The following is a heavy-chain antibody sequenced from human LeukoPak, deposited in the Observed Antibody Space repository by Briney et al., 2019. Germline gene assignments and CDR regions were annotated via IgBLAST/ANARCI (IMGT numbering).Heavy chain of an antibody. J-gene: IGHJ6*03. CDR2: IIPVFGTA. Sequence: GASVKVSCKASGYTFTGYYMHWVRQAPRQGLEWMGGIIPVFGTANYAQKFQGRVTITADESTSTAYMELSSLRSEDTAVYYCAREGYSYGTPDYYYYMDVWGKGTTVTISS. CDR3: AREGYSYGTPDYYYYMDV. D-gene: IGHD5-18*01. V-gene: IGHV1-69*13. CDR1: GYTFTGYY.